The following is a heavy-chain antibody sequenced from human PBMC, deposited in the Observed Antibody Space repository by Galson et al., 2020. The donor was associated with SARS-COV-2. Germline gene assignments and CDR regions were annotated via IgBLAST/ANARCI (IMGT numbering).Heavy chain of an antibody. Sequence: SETLSLTCTVSGGSISSGGYYWSWIRQHPGKGLEWIGYIYYSGSTYYNPSLKSRVTISVDTSKNQFSLKLSSVTAADTAVYYCARGTYDFWSGYQLAGAFDYWGQGTLVTVSS. D-gene: IGHD3-3*01. CDR3: ARGTYDFWSGYQLAGAFDY. CDR1: GGSISSGGYY. CDR2: IYYSGST. J-gene: IGHJ4*02. V-gene: IGHV4-31*03.